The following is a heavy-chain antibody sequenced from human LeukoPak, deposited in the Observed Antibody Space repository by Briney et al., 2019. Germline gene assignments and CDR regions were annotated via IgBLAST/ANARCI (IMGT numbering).Heavy chain of an antibody. V-gene: IGHV4-59*01. D-gene: IGHD5-18*01. CDR3: ARGYNYGYGY. CDR1: GASISSYY. J-gene: IGHJ4*02. Sequence: SETLSLTCTVSGASISSYYWSWIRQPPGKGLEWIGFISYSGSTNYNPSLKSRVTMSIDTSENQFSLRLSSVTAADTAVCFCARGYNYGYGYWGQGTLVTVSS. CDR2: ISYSGST.